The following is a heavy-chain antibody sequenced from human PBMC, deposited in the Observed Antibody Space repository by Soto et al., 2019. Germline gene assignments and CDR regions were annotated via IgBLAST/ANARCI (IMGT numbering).Heavy chain of an antibody. Sequence: VSLRLSCAASGFPFSNYAMTWVRQAPGKGLGWVSAISRSGDSTYYADSVKGRFTISRDNSKNTLYVQMNSLRAEDTAVYYCAKGAFDGYYYYGMDVWGQGTTVTVSS. D-gene: IGHD3-16*01. V-gene: IGHV3-23*01. J-gene: IGHJ6*02. CDR1: GFPFSNYA. CDR3: AKGAFDGYYYYGMDV. CDR2: ISRSGDST.